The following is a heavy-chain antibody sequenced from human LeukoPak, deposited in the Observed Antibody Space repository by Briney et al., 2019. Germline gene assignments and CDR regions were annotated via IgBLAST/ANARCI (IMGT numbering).Heavy chain of an antibody. CDR2: INPNSGGT. CDR1: GYTFTGYY. Sequence: ASVKVSCKASGYTFTGYYMHWVRQAPGLGLEWMGWINPNSGGTNYAQKFQGRVTMIRDTSISTAYMELSRLRSDDTAVYYCARDFPPYSNYSWFDPWGQGTLVTVSS. J-gene: IGHJ5*02. D-gene: IGHD4-11*01. CDR3: ARDFPPYSNYSWFDP. V-gene: IGHV1-2*02.